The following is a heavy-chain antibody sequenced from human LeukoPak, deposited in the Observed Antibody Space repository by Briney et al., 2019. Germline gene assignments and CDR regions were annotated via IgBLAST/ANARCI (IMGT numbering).Heavy chain of an antibody. D-gene: IGHD6-19*01. CDR1: GVSISSSSYY. CDR3: ARQFASSGWYSLY. V-gene: IGHV4-39*01. CDR2: IYYSGST. Sequence: PSETLSLTCTVSGVSISSSSYYWGWIRQPPGKGLEWIGSIYYSGSTYYNPSLKSRVTISVDTSKNQFSLKLSSVTAADTAVYYCARQFASSGWYSLYWGQGTLVTVSS. J-gene: IGHJ4*02.